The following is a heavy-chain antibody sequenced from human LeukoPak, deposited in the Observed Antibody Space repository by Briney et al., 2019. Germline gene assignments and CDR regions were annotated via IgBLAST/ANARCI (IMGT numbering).Heavy chain of an antibody. Sequence: ASVEVSCKASGYTFTGYYMHWVRQAPGQGLEWMGWINPNSGGTNYAQKFQGRVTMTRDTSISTAYMELSRLRSDDTAVYYCARDVVVVPAAPDYWGQGTLVTVSS. CDR1: GYTFTGYY. CDR3: ARDVVVVPAAPDY. D-gene: IGHD2-2*01. J-gene: IGHJ4*02. CDR2: INPNSGGT. V-gene: IGHV1-2*02.